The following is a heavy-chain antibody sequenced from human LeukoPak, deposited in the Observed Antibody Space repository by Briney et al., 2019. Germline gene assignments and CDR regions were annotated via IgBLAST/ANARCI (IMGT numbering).Heavy chain of an antibody. CDR2: IYYSGST. Sequence: GTLRLSCAASGFTFSTYGMSWVRQPPGKGLEWIGSIYYSGSTYYNPSLKSRVTISVDTSKNQFSLKLSSVTAADTAVYYCARLIIANYYDSSGYLFYNAFDIWGQGTMVTVSS. CDR3: ARLIIANYYDSSGYLFYNAFDI. J-gene: IGHJ3*02. D-gene: IGHD3-22*01. CDR1: GFTFSTYG. V-gene: IGHV4-39*01.